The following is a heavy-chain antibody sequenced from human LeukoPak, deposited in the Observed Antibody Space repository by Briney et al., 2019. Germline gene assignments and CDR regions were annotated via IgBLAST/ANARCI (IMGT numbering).Heavy chain of an antibody. D-gene: IGHD2-21*01. CDR3: ARVPLNHIGGEGPI. CDR1: GLTFSSYS. V-gene: IGHV3-21*01. CDR2: ISSSSSYI. J-gene: IGHJ3*02. Sequence: GGSLRLSCAASGLTFSSYSMNWVRQARGKGLEWVSSISSSSSYIYYADSVKGRFTISRDNAKNSLYLQMNSLRAEDTAVYYCARVPLNHIGGEGPIWGQGTMVTVSS.